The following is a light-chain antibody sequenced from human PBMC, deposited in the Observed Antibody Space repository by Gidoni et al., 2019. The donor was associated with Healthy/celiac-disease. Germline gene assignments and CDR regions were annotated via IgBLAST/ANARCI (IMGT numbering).Light chain of an antibody. J-gene: IGKJ4*01. CDR2: DAS. Sequence: EIVLTQSPATLSLSPGERATLPCSDSESVSSYSAWYQQKPGQAPRLLIYDASNRATGIPARFSGSGSGTDFTLTISSLEPEDFAVYYCQQRSNWLTFGGGTKVEIK. V-gene: IGKV3-11*01. CDR3: QQRSNWLT. CDR1: ESVSSY.